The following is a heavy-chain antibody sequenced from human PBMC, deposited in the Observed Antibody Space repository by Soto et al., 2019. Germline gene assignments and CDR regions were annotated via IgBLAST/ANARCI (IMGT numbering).Heavy chain of an antibody. CDR1: GFTFSSCG. J-gene: IGHJ6*02. CDR2: ISYDGSNK. D-gene: IGHD5-18*01. V-gene: IGHV3-30*18. Sequence: PGGSLRLSCAASGFTFSSCGMHWVRQAPGKGLEWVAVISYDGSNKYYADSVKGRFTISRDNSKNTLYLQMNSLRAEDTAVYYCAKALTGYSYGSYYYGMDVWGQGTTVTVSS. CDR3: AKALTGYSYGSYYYGMDV.